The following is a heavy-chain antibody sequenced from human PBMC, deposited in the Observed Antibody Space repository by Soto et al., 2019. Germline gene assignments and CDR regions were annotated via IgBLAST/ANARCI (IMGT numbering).Heavy chain of an antibody. D-gene: IGHD6-19*01. V-gene: IGHV3-48*02. CDR2: ISSSSSTI. CDR1: GFTFSSYS. J-gene: IGHJ5*02. Sequence: EVQLVESGGGLVQPGGSLRLSCAASGFTFSSYSMNWVRQAPGKVLEWVSYISSSSSTIYYADSVKGRFTISRDNAKNSLYLQMNSLRDEDTAVYYCARERAVGIAVALNWFDPWGQGTLVTVSS. CDR3: ARERAVGIAVALNWFDP.